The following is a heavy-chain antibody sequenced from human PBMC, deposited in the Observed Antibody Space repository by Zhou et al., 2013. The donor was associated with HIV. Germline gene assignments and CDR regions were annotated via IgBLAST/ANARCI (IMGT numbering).Heavy chain of an antibody. CDR1: GGTFSSYG. J-gene: IGHJ4*02. CDR3: ARVGLEGFDY. Sequence: QVQLVQSGAEVKKPGSSVKVSCKASGGTFSSYGLSWVRQAPGQGPEWMGGIIPTFGRTDYAQKFQGRVTITTDESTSTAYMELNSLRSEDTAVYYCARVGLEGFDYWGQGTLVTVSS. V-gene: IGHV1-69*05. D-gene: IGHD1-1*01. CDR2: IIPTFGRT.